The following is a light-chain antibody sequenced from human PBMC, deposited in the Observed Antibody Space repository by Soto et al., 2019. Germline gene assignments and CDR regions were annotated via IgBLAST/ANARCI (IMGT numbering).Light chain of an antibody. CDR1: GSNIGTHA. CDR3: AAWDDSLRAVV. CDR2: RNH. J-gene: IGLJ2*01. Sequence: QSALTQSPSESATPGQRVTISCSGSGSNIGTHAVNWYQQVPGTAPTLLIFRNHQRPSGVPDRFSGSKSGTSASLDISGPQSEDEADYYCAAWDDSLRAVVFGGGTKLTVL. V-gene: IGLV1-44*01.